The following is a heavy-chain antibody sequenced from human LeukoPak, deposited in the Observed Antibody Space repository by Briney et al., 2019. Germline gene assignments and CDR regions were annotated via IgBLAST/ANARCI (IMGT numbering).Heavy chain of an antibody. D-gene: IGHD3-10*01. V-gene: IGHV3-74*01. J-gene: IGHJ4*02. CDR2: INSDGSST. Sequence: GGSLRLSCAASGFTFSNYWMHWVRQAPGKGLVWVSRINSDGSSTSYADSVKGRFTISRDNAKNTLYLQMNSLRAEDTAVYYCARGPYYYGSGSYYNPADPGFDYWGQGTLVTVSS. CDR1: GFTFSNYW. CDR3: ARGPYYYGSGSYYNPADPGFDY.